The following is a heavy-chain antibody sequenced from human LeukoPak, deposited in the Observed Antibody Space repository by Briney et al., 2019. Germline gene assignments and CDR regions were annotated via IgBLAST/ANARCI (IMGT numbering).Heavy chain of an antibody. Sequence: PGGSLRLSCAASGFTFSDYYMSWIRQAPGKGLEWVSRINSDGSSTNYADSVKGRFTISRDNAKNTLYLQMNSLRAEDTAVYYCSRVGATSWYWGQGTLVTVSS. J-gene: IGHJ4*02. D-gene: IGHD1-26*01. CDR3: SRVGATSWY. CDR1: GFTFSDYY. V-gene: IGHV3-74*01. CDR2: INSDGSST.